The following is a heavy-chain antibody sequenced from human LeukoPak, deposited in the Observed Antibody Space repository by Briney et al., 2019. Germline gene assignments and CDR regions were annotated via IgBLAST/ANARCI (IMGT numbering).Heavy chain of an antibody. Sequence: ASGKVSCKASGYTFTSYGISWVRQAPGQGLEWMGWISAYNGNTNYAQKLQGRVTMTTDTSTSTAYMELRSLGSDDTAVYYCARDPILGYCSGGSCYSGLDYYYGMDVWGQGTTVTVSS. J-gene: IGHJ6*02. CDR2: ISAYNGNT. V-gene: IGHV1-18*01. CDR1: GYTFTSYG. CDR3: ARDPILGYCSGGSCYSGLDYYYGMDV. D-gene: IGHD2-15*01.